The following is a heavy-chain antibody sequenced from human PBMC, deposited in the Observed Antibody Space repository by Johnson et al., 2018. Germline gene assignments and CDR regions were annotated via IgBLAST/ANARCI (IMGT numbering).Heavy chain of an antibody. D-gene: IGHD3-3*01. CDR1: GDSVSSNSAA. V-gene: IGHV6-1*01. CDR2: TYYRSKWYN. Sequence: QVQLQESGPGLVKXSQTLALTCAISGDSVSSNSAAWNWIRQSPSRGLEWLGRTYYRSKWYNDYAVAVKSRITINPATSKNPFSLQLNSVTPEDPAVYYLARAQVLRFLEWLNSFDPWGQGTLVTVSS. CDR3: ARAQVLRFLEWLNSFDP. J-gene: IGHJ5*02.